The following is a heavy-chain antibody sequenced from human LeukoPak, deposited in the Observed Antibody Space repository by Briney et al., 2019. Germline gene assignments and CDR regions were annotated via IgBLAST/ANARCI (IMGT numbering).Heavy chain of an antibody. D-gene: IGHD6-19*01. CDR2: IYYSGST. CDR1: DASINSSPYY. Sequence: SETLSLTCTVSDASINSSPYYWGWIRQPPGKGLEWIGSIYYSGSTYYNLSLKSRVTIFVDTSNNQFSLKPTSVTATDTAMYYCARNTGFSSGWYWDYWGQGTLVTVSS. J-gene: IGHJ4*02. V-gene: IGHV4-39*01. CDR3: ARNTGFSSGWYWDY.